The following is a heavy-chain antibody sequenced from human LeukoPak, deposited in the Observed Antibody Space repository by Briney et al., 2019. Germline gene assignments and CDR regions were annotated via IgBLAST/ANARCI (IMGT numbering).Heavy chain of an antibody. D-gene: IGHD2-21*01. Sequence: SQTLSLTCAVSGGSISSGGYSWSWIRQPPGKGLEWIGYINHSGSTNYNPSLKSRVTISVDTSKNQFSLKLSSVTAADTAVYYCATVIPGNDYWGQGTLVTVSS. CDR2: INHSGST. J-gene: IGHJ4*02. CDR1: GGSISSGGYS. V-gene: IGHV4-30-2*01. CDR3: ATVIPGNDY.